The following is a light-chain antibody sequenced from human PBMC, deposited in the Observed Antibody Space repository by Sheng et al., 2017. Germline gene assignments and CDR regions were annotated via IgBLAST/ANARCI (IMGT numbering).Light chain of an antibody. CDR3: CSYAGSSTLAYV. Sequence: QSALTQPRSVSGSPGQSVTISCTGTSGDIGRYDYVSWHQQYPGKAPKLMIYEGSKWPSGVSNRFSGSKSGNTASLTISGLQAEDEADYYCCSYAGSSTLAYVFGTGTKVTVL. V-gene: IGLV2-23*01. CDR2: EGS. CDR1: SGDIGRYDY. J-gene: IGLJ1*01.